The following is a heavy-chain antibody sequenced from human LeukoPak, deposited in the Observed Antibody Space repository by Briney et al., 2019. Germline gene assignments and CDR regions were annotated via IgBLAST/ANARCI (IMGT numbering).Heavy chain of an antibody. V-gene: IGHV4-34*01. J-gene: IGHJ4*02. CDR2: INHSGST. D-gene: IGHD6-6*01. CDR3: ARGGVSIAARPFDY. Sequence: SETLSLTCAVYGGSFSGYYWSWIRQPPGKGLEWIGEINHSGSTNYNPSLKSRVTISVDTSKNQFSLKLSSVTAADTAVHYCARGGVSIAARPFDYWGQGTLVTVSS. CDR1: GGSFSGYY.